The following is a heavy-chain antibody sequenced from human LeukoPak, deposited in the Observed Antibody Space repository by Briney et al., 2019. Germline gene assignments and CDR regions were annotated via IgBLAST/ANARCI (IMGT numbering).Heavy chain of an antibody. CDR1: GFTFSTYW. CDR2: INSDGSST. CDR3: ATDVPAVTIFGY. Sequence: GGSLRLSRAASGFTFSTYWMHWVRQAPGTGLEWVSLINSDGSSTNYADSVKGRFTISRDNAKNTLYLQMNSLRAEDTAVYYCATDVPAVTIFGYWGQGTLVTVSS. J-gene: IGHJ4*02. V-gene: IGHV3-74*01. D-gene: IGHD2-2*01.